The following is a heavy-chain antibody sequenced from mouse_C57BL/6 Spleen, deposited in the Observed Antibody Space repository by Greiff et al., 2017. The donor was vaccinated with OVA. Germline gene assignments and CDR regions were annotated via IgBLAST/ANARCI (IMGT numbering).Heavy chain of an antibody. Sequence: QVQLQQSGAELVRPGSSVKLSCKASGYTFTSYWMDWVKQRPGQGLEWIGNIYPSDSETHYNQKFKDKATLTVDKSSSTAYMQLSSLTSEDSAVYYCAYSNYVRYYAMDYWGQGTSVTVSS. CDR2: IYPSDSET. CDR3: AYSNYVRYYAMDY. D-gene: IGHD2-5*01. CDR1: GYTFTSYW. J-gene: IGHJ4*01. V-gene: IGHV1-61*01.